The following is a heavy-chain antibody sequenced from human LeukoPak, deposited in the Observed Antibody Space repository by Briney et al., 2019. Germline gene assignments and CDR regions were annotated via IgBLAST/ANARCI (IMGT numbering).Heavy chain of an antibody. CDR1: GYTFTCYG. CDR2: ISAYNGNT. J-gene: IGHJ6*02. D-gene: IGHD6-6*01. V-gene: IGHV1-18*01. Sequence: ASVKVSCKASGYTFTCYGISWVRQAPGQGLEWMGWISAYNGNTNYAQKLQGRVTMTTDTSTSTAYMELRSLRSDDTAVYYCARGSIAARFDGFDYYYYGMDVWGQGTTVTVSS. CDR3: ARGSIAARFDGFDYYYYGMDV.